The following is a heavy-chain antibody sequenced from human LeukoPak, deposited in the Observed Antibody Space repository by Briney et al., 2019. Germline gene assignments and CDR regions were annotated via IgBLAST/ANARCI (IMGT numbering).Heavy chain of an antibody. CDR1: GYSISSGFY. V-gene: IGHV4-38-2*02. Sequence: SSETLSLTCSVSGYSISSGFYWGWIRQPPGKGLEWIGSIFHSGSTYYNPSLKSRVTISVDTSKNQFSLKLSSVTAADTAVYYCARVRPYSSGWHGTLSGRPNWFDPWGQGTLVTVSS. CDR2: IFHSGST. J-gene: IGHJ5*02. D-gene: IGHD6-19*01. CDR3: ARVRPYSSGWHGTLSGRPNWFDP.